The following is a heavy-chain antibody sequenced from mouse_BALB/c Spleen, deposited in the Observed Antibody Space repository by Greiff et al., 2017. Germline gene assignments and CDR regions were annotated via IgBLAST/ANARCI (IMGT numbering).Heavy chain of an antibody. J-gene: IGHJ4*01. Sequence: EVQGVESGGGLVQPGGSRKLSCAASGFTFSSFGMHWVRKAPEKGLEWVAYISSGSSTIYYADTVKGRFTISRDNPKNTLFLQMTSLRSEDTAMYYCANHQLGLYAMDYWGQGTSVTVSS. V-gene: IGHV5-17*02. CDR3: ANHQLGLYAMDY. CDR1: GFTFSSFG. CDR2: ISSGSSTI. D-gene: IGHD4-1*02.